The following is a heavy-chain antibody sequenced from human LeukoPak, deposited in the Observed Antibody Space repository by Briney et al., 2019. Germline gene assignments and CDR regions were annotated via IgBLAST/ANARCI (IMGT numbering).Heavy chain of an antibody. D-gene: IGHD3-16*02. CDR3: AKDMGLSYLPDY. V-gene: IGHV3-7*03. J-gene: IGHJ4*02. Sequence: GGSLRLSCAASGFTFSSYWMSWVRQAPGKGLKWVANIKQDGSEKYYVDSVKGRFTISRDNAKNSLYLQMNSLRTEDTALYYCAKDMGLSYLPDYWGQGTLVTVSS. CDR2: IKQDGSEK. CDR1: GFTFSSYW.